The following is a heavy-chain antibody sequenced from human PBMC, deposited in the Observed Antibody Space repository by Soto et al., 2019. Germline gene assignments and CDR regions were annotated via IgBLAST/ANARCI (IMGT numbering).Heavy chain of an antibody. Sequence: ETLSLTCTVSGDSIRSSYWTWIRQAPGRGLEWIGDIYHTGTTNYNPSLKSRVSISVDTSKNQFSLRLRSVTAADTAIYFCAKISAGSTDETMFTVFDHWGQGTLVTASS. V-gene: IGHV4-59*03. CDR1: GDSIRSSY. CDR2: IYHTGTT. CDR3: AKISAGSTDETMFTVFDH. D-gene: IGHD6-13*01. J-gene: IGHJ4*01.